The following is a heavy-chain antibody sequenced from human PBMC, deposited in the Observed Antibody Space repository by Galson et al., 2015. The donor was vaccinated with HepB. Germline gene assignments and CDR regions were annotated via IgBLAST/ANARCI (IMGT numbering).Heavy chain of an antibody. CDR3: AKEAPPVLGTFSTHYYGLDV. V-gene: IGHV1-69*04. CDR1: GGTFSSNT. D-gene: IGHD2-2*01. Sequence: SVKVSCKASGGTFSSNTITWVRQAPGRGLEWMGRIIPILGMTTYAQKFEGRVTITADKSTGTAYMDLSSLTSDDTAVYYCAKEAPPVLGTFSTHYYGLDVWGQGTTVTVSS. J-gene: IGHJ6*02. CDR2: IIPILGMT.